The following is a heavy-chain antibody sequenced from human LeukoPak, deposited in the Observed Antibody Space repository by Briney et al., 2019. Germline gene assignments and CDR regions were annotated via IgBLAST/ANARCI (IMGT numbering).Heavy chain of an antibody. Sequence: SQTLSLTCAISGDSVSSNSAAWNWIRQSPSSGLEWLGRTYYRSKWYNDYAVSMKSRITINPDTSKNQFSLQLNSVTPDDTAVYYCTSEGFRGYFDYWGQGTLVTVSS. CDR3: TSEGFRGYFDY. J-gene: IGHJ4*02. CDR2: TYYRSKWYN. CDR1: GDSVSSNSAA. D-gene: IGHD3-10*01. V-gene: IGHV6-1*01.